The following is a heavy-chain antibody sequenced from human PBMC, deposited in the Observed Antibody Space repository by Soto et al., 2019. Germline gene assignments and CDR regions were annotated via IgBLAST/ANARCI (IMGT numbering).Heavy chain of an antibody. V-gene: IGHV3-74*01. CDR1: GFTFSGHW. CDR3: ARALDCRGGSCLDN. D-gene: IGHD2-15*01. Sequence: GGSLRLSCAASGFTFSGHWMHWVRQAPGQGLVWVSRINADGSSTNYADSVKGRFTISRDNTNDILYLQMNNLRAGDTAVYYCARALDCRGGSCLDNWGQGALVTVSS. J-gene: IGHJ4*02. CDR2: INADGSST.